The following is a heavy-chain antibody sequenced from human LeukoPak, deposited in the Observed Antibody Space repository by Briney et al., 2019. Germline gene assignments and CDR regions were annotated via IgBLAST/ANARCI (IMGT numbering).Heavy chain of an antibody. Sequence: PGGSLRLSCAASGLTFSSYSMNWVRQAPGKGLEWVSSISSSSSYIYYADSVKGRFTISRDNAKNSLYLQMNSLRAEDTAVYYCARWGTLRGVPYYFDYWGQGTLVTVSS. CDR3: ARWGTLRGVPYYFDY. CDR2: ISSSSSYI. V-gene: IGHV3-21*01. J-gene: IGHJ4*02. CDR1: GLTFSSYS. D-gene: IGHD3-10*01.